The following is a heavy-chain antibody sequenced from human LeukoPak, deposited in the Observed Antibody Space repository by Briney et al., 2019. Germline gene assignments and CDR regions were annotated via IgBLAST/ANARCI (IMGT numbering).Heavy chain of an antibody. D-gene: IGHD5-12*01. CDR1: GGPISSANSY. CDR2: IYTSGSS. CDR3: ARASGYSGYDLGAYYYFYMDV. V-gene: IGHV4-61*02. J-gene: IGHJ6*03. Sequence: SETLSLTCTVSGGPISSANSYWNWIRQPAGKGLEWIGRIYTSGSSNYNPSLKSRVTISVDTSKNQFSLRLSSVTAADTAVYYCARASGYSGYDLGAYYYFYMDVWGKGTTVTVSS.